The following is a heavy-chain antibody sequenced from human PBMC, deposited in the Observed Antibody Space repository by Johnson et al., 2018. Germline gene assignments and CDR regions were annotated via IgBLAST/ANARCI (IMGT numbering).Heavy chain of an antibody. V-gene: IGHV3-74*01. CDR2: INSDGSST. D-gene: IGHD3-3*01. CDR1: GFTFSSYW. CDR3: ARERHDFWSGYSYYYYGMDG. J-gene: IGHJ6*02. Sequence: VQLQESGGGLVQPGGSLRLSCAASGFTFSSYWMHWVRQAPGKGLVWVSRINSDGSSTSYADSVKGRFTIPRDNAKNTLYLQMNSLRAEDTAVYYCARERHDFWSGYSYYYYGMDGWGQGTTVTVSS.